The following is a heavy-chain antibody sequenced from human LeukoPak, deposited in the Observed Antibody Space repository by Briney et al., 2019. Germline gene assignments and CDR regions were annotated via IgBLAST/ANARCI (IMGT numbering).Heavy chain of an antibody. V-gene: IGHV4-30-2*01. CDR1: GGSISSGGYT. D-gene: IGHD1-26*01. CDR3: ARAGRLAIDY. CDR2: IYHSGST. Sequence: SQTLSLTCAVSGGSISSGGYTWSWIRQPPGTGLEWIGYIYHSGSTYYNPSLKSRVTISVDRSKNQFSLKLSSVTAAGTAVYYCARAGRLAIDYWGQGTLVTVSS. J-gene: IGHJ4*02.